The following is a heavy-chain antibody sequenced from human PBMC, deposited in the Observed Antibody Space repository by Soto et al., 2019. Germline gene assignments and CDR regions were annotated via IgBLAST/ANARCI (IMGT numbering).Heavy chain of an antibody. Sequence: GGSLRLSCAASGFTLSNYYMSWIRQAPGKGLEWVAHINFSKSYTNYADSVKGRFTISRDNAKSSLYLQMNSLRAEDTAVYYCARGSILDYWGPGTLVTVSS. CDR3: ARGSILDY. D-gene: IGHD3-3*01. V-gene: IGHV3-11*06. J-gene: IGHJ4*02. CDR2: INFSKSYT. CDR1: GFTLSNYY.